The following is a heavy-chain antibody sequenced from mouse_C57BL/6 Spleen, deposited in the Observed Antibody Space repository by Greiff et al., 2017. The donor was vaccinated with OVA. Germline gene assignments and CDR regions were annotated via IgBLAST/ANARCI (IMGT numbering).Heavy chain of an antibody. CDR1: GYAFSSYW. V-gene: IGHV1-80*01. CDR2: IYPGDGDT. D-gene: IGHD2-2*01. J-gene: IGHJ2*01. Sequence: VKLVESGAELVKPGASVKISCKASGYAFSSYWMNWVKQRPGKGLEWIGQIYPGDGDTNYNGKFKGKATLTADKSSSTAYMQLSSLTSEDSAVYFCARRTMVTTGVFDYWGQGTTLTVSS. CDR3: ARRTMVTTGVFDY.